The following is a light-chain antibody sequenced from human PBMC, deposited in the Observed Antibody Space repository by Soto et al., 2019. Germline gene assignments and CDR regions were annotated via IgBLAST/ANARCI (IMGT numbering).Light chain of an antibody. J-gene: IGLJ1*01. CDR3: SSYTSSSTS. CDR2: DVS. V-gene: IGLV2-14*01. Sequence: VLTQPASVSGTPGQSITISCTGTSSDVGGYNYVSWYQQHPGKAPKLMIYDVSNRPSGVSNRFSGSKSGNTASLTISGLQAEDEADYYCSSYTSSSTSFGTGTEVTVL. CDR1: SSDVGGYNY.